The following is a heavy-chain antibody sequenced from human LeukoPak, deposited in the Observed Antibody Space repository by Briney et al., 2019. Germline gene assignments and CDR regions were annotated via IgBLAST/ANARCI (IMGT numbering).Heavy chain of an antibody. CDR1: GYTFTGYY. Sequence: GASVKVSCKASGYTFTGYYMHWVRQAPGQGLEWMGRINPNSGGTNYAQKFQGRVTMTRDTSISTAYMELSRLRSDDTAVYYCARGTLSHITIFRVVPPVSWGQGTLVTVSS. CDR3: ARGTLSHITIFRVVPPVS. CDR2: INPNSGGT. V-gene: IGHV1-2*06. D-gene: IGHD3-3*01. J-gene: IGHJ4*02.